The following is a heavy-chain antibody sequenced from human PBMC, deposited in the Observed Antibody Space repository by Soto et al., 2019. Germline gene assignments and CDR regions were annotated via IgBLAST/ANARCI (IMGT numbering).Heavy chain of an antibody. D-gene: IGHD2-21*01. J-gene: IGHJ6*02. CDR1: GYTFTGYY. CDR2: INPNSGGT. CDR3: PRGAYRRSSGYFHYGMGV. V-gene: IGHV1-2*02. Sequence: ASVKVSCKASGYTFTGYYMHWGGQAPGQGLEWMVWINPNSGGTNYAQKFQGRVTMTTDTSISTAYMELSRRRSADTAGYYCPRGAYRRSSGYFHYGMGVWG.